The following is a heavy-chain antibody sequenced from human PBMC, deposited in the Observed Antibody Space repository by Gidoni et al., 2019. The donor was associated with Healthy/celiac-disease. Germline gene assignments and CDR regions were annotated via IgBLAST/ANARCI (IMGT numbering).Heavy chain of an antibody. Sequence: QVQLQESGPGLVKPSQTLSLTCTVPGGPISSGGYYWGWIRQHPGKGLEWIGYIYYSGSTYYNPSLKSRVTISVDTSKNQFSLKLSSVTAADTAVYYCARDQGATGWFDPWGQGTLVTVSS. D-gene: IGHD1-26*01. V-gene: IGHV4-31*03. J-gene: IGHJ5*02. CDR3: ARDQGATGWFDP. CDR2: IYYSGST. CDR1: GGPISSGGYY.